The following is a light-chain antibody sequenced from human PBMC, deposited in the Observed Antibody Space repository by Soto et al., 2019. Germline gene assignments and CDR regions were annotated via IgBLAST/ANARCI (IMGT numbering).Light chain of an antibody. CDR2: SAS. Sequence: EIVMTQSPATLSVSPGERATLSCRASQSVSNNLAWYQHKPGQAPRLLIYSASTRATDIPARFSGRGSGTEFTLTVSSLQSEDFAVYYCQDYDNWPRFTFGPGTRVDIK. CDR3: QDYDNWPRFT. CDR1: QSVSNN. J-gene: IGKJ3*01. V-gene: IGKV3-15*01.